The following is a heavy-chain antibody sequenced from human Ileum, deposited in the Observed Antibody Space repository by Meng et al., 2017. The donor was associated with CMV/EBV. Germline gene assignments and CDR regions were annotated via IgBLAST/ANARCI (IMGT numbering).Heavy chain of an antibody. CDR1: GFTFSRYW. D-gene: IGHD2-21*01. J-gene: IGHJ4*02. CDR2: IKQDGSEK. CDR3: VKDEFCCNSGNCYEGCPYYLGN. V-gene: IGHV3-7*03. Sequence: GGSLRLSCAASGFTFSRYWMNWVRQAPGKGLEWVANIKQDGSEKYYVDSVEGRFTVSRDNSKNTLYLQMSSLRAEDTALYYCVKDEFCCNSGNCYEGCPYYLGNWGRGTLVTVSS.